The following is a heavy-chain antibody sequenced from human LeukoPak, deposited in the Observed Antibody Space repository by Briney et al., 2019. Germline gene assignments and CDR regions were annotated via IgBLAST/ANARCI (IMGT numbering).Heavy chain of an antibody. CDR2: IWPGDSDT. CDR1: GYMFTDYW. J-gene: IGHJ5*02. CDR3: ARHVTTVTTSWFDP. V-gene: IGHV5-51*01. Sequence: RGESLKISCKGSGYMFTDYWIGWVRQMPGKGLEWMGIIWPGDSDTTYSPSFQGQVTISADRSISTAYLQWNSLKASDTAMYYCARHVTTVTTSWFDPWGQGTLVTVSS. D-gene: IGHD4-11*01.